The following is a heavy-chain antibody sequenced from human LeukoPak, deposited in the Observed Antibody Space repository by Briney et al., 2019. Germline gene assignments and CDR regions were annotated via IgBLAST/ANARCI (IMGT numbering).Heavy chain of an antibody. CDR2: ISYSGST. CDR1: GDSISSFY. CDR3: ARAYSAYDSFDY. D-gene: IGHD5-12*01. Sequence: PSETLSLTCTVSGDSISSFYWSWIRQPPGKGLEWIGYISYSGSTNYNPSLKSRVTISVDTSKNQFSLKLTSVTAADTAVYYCARAYSAYDSFDYWGQGTLVTVSS. V-gene: IGHV4-59*01. J-gene: IGHJ4*02.